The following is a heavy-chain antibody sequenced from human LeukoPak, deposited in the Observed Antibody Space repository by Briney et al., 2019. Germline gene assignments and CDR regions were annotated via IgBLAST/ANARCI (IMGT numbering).Heavy chain of an antibody. CDR1: GGSISSSSYY. D-gene: IGHD3-22*01. J-gene: IGHJ4*02. CDR3: ARHCPYYYDSSGYYLDY. Sequence: PSETLSLTCTVSGGSISSSSYYWGWIRQPPGKGLEWLGSIYCSGSTYYNPSLKSRVTISVDTSKNQYSLKLSSVTAADTAVYYCARHCPYYYDSSGYYLDYWGQGSLVAVSS. V-gene: IGHV4-39*01. CDR2: IYCSGST.